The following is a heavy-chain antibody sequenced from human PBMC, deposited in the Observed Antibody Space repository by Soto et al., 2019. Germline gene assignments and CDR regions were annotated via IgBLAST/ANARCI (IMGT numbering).Heavy chain of an antibody. Sequence: PSETLSLTCTVSGGSISPYYWSWIRQPPGKGLEWVGYIYYGGSTSYNPSLKSRVTISLETSKSQISLRLNSVTAADTAVYYCARHFDSSEFWGQGTLVTVSS. D-gene: IGHD3-22*01. CDR3: ARHFDSSEF. CDR2: IYYGGST. J-gene: IGHJ4*02. CDR1: GGSISPYY. V-gene: IGHV4-59*08.